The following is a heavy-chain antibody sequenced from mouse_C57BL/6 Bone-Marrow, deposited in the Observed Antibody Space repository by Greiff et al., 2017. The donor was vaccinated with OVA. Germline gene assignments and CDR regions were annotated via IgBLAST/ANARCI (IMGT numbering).Heavy chain of an antibody. CDR1: GYSITSGYY. CDR2: ISYDGSN. Sequence: ESGPGLVKPSQSLSLTCSVTGYSITSGYYWNWIRQFPGNKLEWMGYISYDGSNNYNPSLKNRISITRDTSKNQFFLKLNSVTTEDTATYYCARGYGPLFDYWGQGTTLTVSS. J-gene: IGHJ2*01. D-gene: IGHD1-1*02. V-gene: IGHV3-6*01. CDR3: ARGYGPLFDY.